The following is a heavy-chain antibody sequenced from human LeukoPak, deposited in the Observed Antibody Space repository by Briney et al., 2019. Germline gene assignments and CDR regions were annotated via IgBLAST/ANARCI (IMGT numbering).Heavy chain of an antibody. V-gene: IGHV4-61*02. J-gene: IGHJ4*02. CDR3: AREMATGPFDY. CDR2: IYTSGST. D-gene: IGHD5-24*01. Sequence: SQTLSLTCTVSGGSISSGSYYWSWIRQPAGTGLEWIGRIYTSGSTNYNPSLKSRVTISVDTSKNQFSLKLSSVTAADTAVYYCAREMATGPFDYWGQGTLVTVSS. CDR1: GGSISSGSYY.